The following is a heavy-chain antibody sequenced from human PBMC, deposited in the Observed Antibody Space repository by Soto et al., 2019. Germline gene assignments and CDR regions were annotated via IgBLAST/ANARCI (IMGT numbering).Heavy chain of an antibody. V-gene: IGHV4-30-4*01. D-gene: IGHD3-10*01. CDR2: IYYSGST. CDR3: ARLQFGEGFDY. CDR1: GGSISSCYYY. Sequence: SETLSLTCTVSGGSISSCYYYWSWLRQPPGKGLEWIGYIYYSGSTYYNPSLKSRVTISVDTSKNQFSLHLTSVTAADTAVYYCARLQFGEGFDYWGQGALVTVSS. J-gene: IGHJ4*02.